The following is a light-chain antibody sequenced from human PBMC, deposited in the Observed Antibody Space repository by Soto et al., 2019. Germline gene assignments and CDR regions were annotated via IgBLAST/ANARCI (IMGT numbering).Light chain of an antibody. V-gene: IGLV2-14*03. CDR2: DVS. CDR3: SSSTASSTYV. J-gene: IGLJ1*01. Sequence: QSVLTQPASVSGSPGQSITISCTGTSSDVGGYNYVSWYQHHPGKAPKLMIFDVSNRPSGVSNRFSGSKSGNTASLSISGLQAEDEADYYCSSSTASSTYVCGTGTKVTVL. CDR1: SSDVGGYNY.